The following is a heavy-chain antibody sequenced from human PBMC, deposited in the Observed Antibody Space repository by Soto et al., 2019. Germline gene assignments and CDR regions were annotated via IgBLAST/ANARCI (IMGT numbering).Heavy chain of an antibody. CDR1: GYSFNNYW. V-gene: IGHV5-51*01. J-gene: IGHJ4*02. Sequence: GESLKISCKGSGYSFNNYWVGWVRQRAGEGLEWMGVIHPNDPDIKYSPSFKGQVTISVDKSLTTAYLHWSSLKASDTAMYYCVSPMKLFGVLFIWGQGTQVTVSS. D-gene: IGHD3-3*01. CDR2: IHPNDPDI. CDR3: VSPMKLFGVLFI.